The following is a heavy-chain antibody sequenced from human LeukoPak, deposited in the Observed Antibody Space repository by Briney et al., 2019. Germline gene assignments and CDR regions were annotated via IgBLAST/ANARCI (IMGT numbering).Heavy chain of an antibody. J-gene: IGHJ4*02. CDR2: ISSSGSTI. D-gene: IGHD3-22*01. V-gene: IGHV3-48*03. CDR3: ARGWRYYDSSGYYEPEGY. CDR1: GFTFSSYE. Sequence: GGSLRLSCAASGFTFSSYEMNWVRQAPGKGLEWVSYISSSGSTIYYADSVKGRFTISRDNAKNSLYLQMNSLRAEDTAVYYCARGWRYYDSSGYYEPEGYWGQGTLVTVSS.